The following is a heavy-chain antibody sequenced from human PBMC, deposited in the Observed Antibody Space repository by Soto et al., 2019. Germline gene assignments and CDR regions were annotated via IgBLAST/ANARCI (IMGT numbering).Heavy chain of an antibody. D-gene: IGHD1-26*01. CDR3: TRDGRYYHY. J-gene: IGHJ4*02. CDR1: GGSITNFY. V-gene: IGHV4-59*01. CDR2: IHSTGTT. Sequence: SETLSLTCTVSGGSITNFYWTWIRQPPGKGLEWIGYIHSTGTTNYNPSLKSRVTISVDTSKNQFSLKLSSVTAADTAVYYCTRDGRYYHYWGQGTLVTVS.